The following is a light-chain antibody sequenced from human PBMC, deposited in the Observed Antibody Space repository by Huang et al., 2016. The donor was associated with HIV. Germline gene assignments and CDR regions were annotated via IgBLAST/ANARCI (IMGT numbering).Light chain of an antibody. V-gene: IGKV1-39*01. CDR1: QRISSY. CDR2: AAT. CDR3: QQTYITPLT. J-gene: IGKJ2*01. Sequence: DIQMTQSPSSLSASVGDRVTITCRANQRISSYLNWSQQKPGTAPKVLIYAATSLQSGVPSRFSGSGSGTDFTLTINNLQPEDAATYYCQQTYITPLTFGQGTKLEIK.